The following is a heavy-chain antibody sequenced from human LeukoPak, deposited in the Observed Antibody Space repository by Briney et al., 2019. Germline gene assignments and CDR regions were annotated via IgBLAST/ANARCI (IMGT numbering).Heavy chain of an antibody. CDR3: ARTTAGATEGAFDI. D-gene: IGHD1-26*01. Sequence: GGSLRLSCAASGFTFDDYAMHWVRQAPGKGLEWVSGISWNSGSIGYADSVKGRFTISRDNAKNSLYLQMNSLRAEDTAVYYCARTTAGATEGAFDIWGQGTMVTVSS. V-gene: IGHV3-9*01. J-gene: IGHJ3*02. CDR2: ISWNSGSI. CDR1: GFTFDDYA.